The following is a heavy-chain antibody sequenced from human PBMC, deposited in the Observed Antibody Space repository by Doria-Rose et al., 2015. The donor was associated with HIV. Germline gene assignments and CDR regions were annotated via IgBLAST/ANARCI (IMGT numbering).Heavy chain of an antibody. CDR2: IFSDDDR. Sequence: QITLKESGPVLVKPTETLTLTCTVSGVSLSSPGMGVSWIRQPPGKALEWLANIFSDDDRSYNTSLKSRLTISRGTSKSHVVLTMTDMDPVDTATYYCARIKSSRWYHKYYFDFWGQGTLVIVSA. D-gene: IGHD6-13*01. CDR3: ARIKSSRWYHKYYFDF. J-gene: IGHJ4*02. CDR1: GVSLSSPGMG. V-gene: IGHV2-26*01.